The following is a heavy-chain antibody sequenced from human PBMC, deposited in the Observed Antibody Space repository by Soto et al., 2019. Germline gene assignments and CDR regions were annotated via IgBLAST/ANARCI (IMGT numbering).Heavy chain of an antibody. V-gene: IGHV4-39*01. CDR1: GGSISSSSYY. CDR3: ARRTGFVYWFDP. CDR2: IYYSGST. J-gene: IGHJ5*02. Sequence: SETLSLTCTVSGGSISSSSYYWGWIRQPPGKGLEWIGSIYYSGSTYYNPSLKSRVTISVDTSKNQFSLKLSSVTAADTAVYYCARRTGFVYWFDPWGQGTLVTVSS. D-gene: IGHD2-8*02.